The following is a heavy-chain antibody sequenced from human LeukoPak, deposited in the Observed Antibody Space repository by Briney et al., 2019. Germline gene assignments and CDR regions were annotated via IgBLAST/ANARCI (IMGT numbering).Heavy chain of an antibody. CDR3: ARGRGRPLYYYYYMDV. Sequence: SETLSLTCAVYGGSFSGYYWSWIRQPPGKGLEWIGEINHSGSTNYNPSLKSRVTISVDTSKNQISLKLSSVTAADTAVYYCARGRGRPLYYYYYMDVWGKGTTVTVSS. D-gene: IGHD1-26*01. CDR2: INHSGST. CDR1: GGSFSGYY. V-gene: IGHV4-34*01. J-gene: IGHJ6*03.